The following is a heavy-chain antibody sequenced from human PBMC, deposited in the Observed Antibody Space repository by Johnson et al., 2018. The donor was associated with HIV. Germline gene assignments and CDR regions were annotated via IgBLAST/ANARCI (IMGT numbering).Heavy chain of an antibody. CDR3: ALSTSWSIAFDI. J-gene: IGHJ3*02. V-gene: IGHV3-53*01. D-gene: IGHD6-13*01. CDR1: AFTVSSNY. Sequence: VQLMESGGGFIQPGGSLRLSCAASAFTVSSNYMSWVRQAPGKGLEWVSIIYPGGSTYYTDAVKGRFTISRENSDNTLFLQMNSLRADDTAMHYCALSTSWSIAFDIWGQGTMVTVSS. CDR2: IYPGGST.